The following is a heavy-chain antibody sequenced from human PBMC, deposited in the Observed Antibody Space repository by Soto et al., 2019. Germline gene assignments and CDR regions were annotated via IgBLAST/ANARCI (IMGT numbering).Heavy chain of an antibody. D-gene: IGHD6-13*01. J-gene: IGHJ4*02. CDR1: SYSIYSYY. CDR3: ARVPYRIAAAGTLYFDY. CDR2: IYYSGST. Sequence: SDTLSLTCTISSYSIYSYYWSWILQPPGKVLEWIGYIYYSGSTNYNPSLKSRVTISVDTSKNQFSLKLSSVTAADTAVYYCARVPYRIAAAGTLYFDYWGQGTLVTVS. V-gene: IGHV4-59*13.